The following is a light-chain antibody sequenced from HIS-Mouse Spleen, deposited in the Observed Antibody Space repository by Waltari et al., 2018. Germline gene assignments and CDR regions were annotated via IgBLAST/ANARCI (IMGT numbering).Light chain of an antibody. CDR2: EGS. V-gene: IGLV2-23*01. CDR3: CSYAGSSTYWV. J-gene: IGLJ3*02. Sequence: QSALTQPAAGAGSPGHSFTISCTGTSSDVVRYNLVSWYQQHPVKAPKLMIYEGSKRPSGVSNRFSGSKSGNTASLTISGLQAEDEADYYCCSYAGSSTYWVFGGGTKLTVL. CDR1: SSDVVRYNL.